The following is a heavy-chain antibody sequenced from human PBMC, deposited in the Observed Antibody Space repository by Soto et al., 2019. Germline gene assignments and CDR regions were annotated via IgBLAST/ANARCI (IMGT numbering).Heavy chain of an antibody. Sequence: VGSLRLSCAASGFSFSTYWMSWVGQAPGKGLEWVANIKQDGSEKFYVDFVKGRFTISRDNARSSLYLQMNSLRAEDTAVYYCARDLWVAAAGRGYYFYNGMDVWGQGTTVTVSS. CDR3: ARDLWVAAAGRGYYFYNGMDV. J-gene: IGHJ6*02. CDR2: IKQDGSEK. CDR1: GFSFSTYW. V-gene: IGHV3-7*03. D-gene: IGHD6-13*01.